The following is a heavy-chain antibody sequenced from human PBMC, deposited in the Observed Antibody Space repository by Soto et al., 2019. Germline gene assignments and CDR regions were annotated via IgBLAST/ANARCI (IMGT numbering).Heavy chain of an antibody. CDR3: ARGYCSGGSCYHLDC. CDR2: INSDGSST. CDR1: GFTFSRYW. D-gene: IGHD2-15*01. Sequence: EVQLVESGGGLVQPGGSLRLSCAASGFTFSRYWMHWVRQARWKGLVWVSRINSDGSSTSYADSVNGRFTIYRDNAKNTLYLQMNSLRAEDTAVYYCARGYCSGGSCYHLDCWGQRTLVTVSS. J-gene: IGHJ4*02. V-gene: IGHV3-74*01.